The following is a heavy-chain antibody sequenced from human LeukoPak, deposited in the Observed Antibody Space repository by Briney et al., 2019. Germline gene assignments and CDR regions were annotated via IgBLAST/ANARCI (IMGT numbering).Heavy chain of an antibody. J-gene: IGHJ5*02. CDR1: GYTFTGYY. D-gene: IGHD3-10*01. CDR2: INPNSGGT. V-gene: IGHV1-2*02. Sequence: ASVKVSCKASGYTFTGYYMHWVRQAPGQGLEWMGWINPNSGGTNYAQKFQGRVTMTRYTSISTAYMELSRLRSDDTAVYYCARGIWFGELLYGDNWFDPWGQGTLVTVSS. CDR3: ARGIWFGELLYGDNWFDP.